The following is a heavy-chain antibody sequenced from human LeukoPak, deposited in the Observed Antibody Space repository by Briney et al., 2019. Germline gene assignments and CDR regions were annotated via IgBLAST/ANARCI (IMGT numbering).Heavy chain of an antibody. CDR3: ARGLAYCGGDCYHWYFDL. V-gene: IGHV3-7*01. CDR1: GFTFSSYW. Sequence: GGSLRLSCAASGFTFSSYWMSWVRQAPGKGLEWVANIKQDGSEKYYVDSVKGRFTISRDNAKNSPYLQMNSLRAEDTAVYYCARGLAYCGGDCYHWYFDLWGRGTLVTVSS. D-gene: IGHD2-21*01. CDR2: IKQDGSEK. J-gene: IGHJ2*01.